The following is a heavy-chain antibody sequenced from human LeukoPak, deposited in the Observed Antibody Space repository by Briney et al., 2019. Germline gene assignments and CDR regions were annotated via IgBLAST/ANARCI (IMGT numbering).Heavy chain of an antibody. J-gene: IGHJ3*02. CDR2: MNPNSGNT. Sequence: ASVKVSCKASGYTFTSYDINWVRQATGQGLEWMGWMNPNSGNTGYAQKFQGRVTTTRNTSISTAYMELSSLRSEDTAVYYCARGTDYYDSSGYYYKRYAFDIWGQGTMVTVSS. CDR1: GYTFTSYD. D-gene: IGHD3-22*01. V-gene: IGHV1-8*01. CDR3: ARGTDYYDSSGYYYKRYAFDI.